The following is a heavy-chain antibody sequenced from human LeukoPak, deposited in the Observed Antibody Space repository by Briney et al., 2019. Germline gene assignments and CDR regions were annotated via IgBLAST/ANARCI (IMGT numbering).Heavy chain of an antibody. CDR2: IYYSGST. CDR3: ARRNPQYDYVWEMDY. J-gene: IGHJ4*02. D-gene: IGHD3-16*01. V-gene: IGHV4-59*01. CDR1: GGSISSYY. Sequence: SETLSLTCTVSGGSISSYYWSWIRQPPGKGLEWIGYIYYSGSTNYNPSLKSRVTISVDTSKNQFSLKLNSVTAADTAVYYCARRNPQYDYVWEMDYWGQGTLVTVSS.